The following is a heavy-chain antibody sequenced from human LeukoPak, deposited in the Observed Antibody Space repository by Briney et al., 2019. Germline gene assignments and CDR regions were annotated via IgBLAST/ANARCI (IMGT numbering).Heavy chain of an antibody. V-gene: IGHV3-30*18. CDR1: GFTFSSYG. D-gene: IGHD3-10*01. Sequence: GRSLRLSCAASGFTFSSYGMHWVRQAPGKGLEGVAVISYVGSNKYYADPVKGRFTISRDNSKNTLYLQMNSLGAEDTAVYYCAKDDKASLWPSFYYYYYGMDVWGQGTTVTVSS. J-gene: IGHJ6*02. CDR2: ISYVGSNK. CDR3: AKDDKASLWPSFYYYYYGMDV.